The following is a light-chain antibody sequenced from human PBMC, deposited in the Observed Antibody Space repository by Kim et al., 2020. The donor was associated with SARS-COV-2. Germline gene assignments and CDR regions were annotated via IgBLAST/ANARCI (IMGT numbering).Light chain of an antibody. CDR1: QSVSSSY. CDR3: QQYGSSPPYT. J-gene: IGKJ2*01. V-gene: IGKV3-20*01. CDR2: GAS. Sequence: SPGESATLSCRASQSVSSSYLAWYQQKPGQAPRLLIYGASSRATGIPDRFSGSGSGTDFTLTISRLEPEDFAVYYCQQYGSSPPYTFGQETKLEIK.